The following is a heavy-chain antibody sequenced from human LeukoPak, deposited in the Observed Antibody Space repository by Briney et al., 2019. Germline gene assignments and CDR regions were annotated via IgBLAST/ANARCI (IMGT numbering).Heavy chain of an antibody. CDR3: ARTSGWKDAFDI. CDR2: IYYSGST. Sequence: SETLSLTCTVSGGSISSYYWSWIRQPPGKGLEWIGYIYYSGSTNYNPSLKSRVTISVDTSKNQFSLKLSSVTAADTAVYYCARTSGWKDAFDIWGQGTMVTVSS. J-gene: IGHJ3*02. CDR1: GGSISSYY. V-gene: IGHV4-59*01. D-gene: IGHD6-19*01.